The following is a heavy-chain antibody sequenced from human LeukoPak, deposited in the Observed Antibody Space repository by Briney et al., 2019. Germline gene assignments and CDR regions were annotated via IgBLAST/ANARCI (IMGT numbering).Heavy chain of an antibody. CDR1: GFTFSDYY. V-gene: IGHV3-11*01. Sequence: KSGGSLRLSCAASGFTFSDYYMSWIRQAPGKGLVWVSYISSSGSTIYYADSVKGRFTISRDNAKNSLYLQMNSLRAEDTAVYYCARDQRRQQLDRWGQGTLVTVSS. J-gene: IGHJ5*02. D-gene: IGHD6-13*01. CDR3: ARDQRRQQLDR. CDR2: ISSSGSTI.